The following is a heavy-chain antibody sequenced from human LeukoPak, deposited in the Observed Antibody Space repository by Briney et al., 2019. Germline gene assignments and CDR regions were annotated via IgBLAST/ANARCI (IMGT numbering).Heavy chain of an antibody. CDR2: IRSSSSTI. D-gene: IGHD1-14*01. CDR1: GFTFSSYS. J-gene: IGHJ6*03. V-gene: IGHV3-48*01. CDR3: ARVPKLTAGYYYYMDV. Sequence: PGGSLRLSCAASGFTFSSYSMNWVRQAPGKGLEWVSYIRSSSSTIYYADSVRGRFTISRDNANNSLYLQMNSLRAEDKAVYYCARVPKLTAGYYYYMDVWGKGTTVTVSS.